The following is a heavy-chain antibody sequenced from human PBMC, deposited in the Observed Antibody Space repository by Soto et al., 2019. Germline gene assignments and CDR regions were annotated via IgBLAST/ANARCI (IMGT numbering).Heavy chain of an antibody. J-gene: IGHJ3*02. CDR2: IYYSGST. V-gene: IGHV4-59*01. CDR3: ARDGRRLYSSAFDI. Sequence: SETLSLTCTVSGGSISSYYWSWIRQPPGKGLEWIGYIYYSGSTNYNPSLKSRVTISVDTSKNQFSLKLSSVTAADTAVYYCARDGRRLYSSAFDIWGQGTMVTVSS. CDR1: GGSISSYY. D-gene: IGHD2-15*01.